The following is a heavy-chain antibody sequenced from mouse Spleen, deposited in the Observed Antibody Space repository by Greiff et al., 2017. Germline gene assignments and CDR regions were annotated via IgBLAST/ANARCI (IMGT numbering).Heavy chain of an antibody. CDR1: GYTFTSYW. V-gene: IGHV1-50*01. CDR2: IDPSDSYT. Sequence: VQLQQPGAELVKPGASVKLSCKASGYTFTSYWMQWVKQRPGQGLEWIGEIDPSDSYTNYNQKFKGKATLTVDTSSSTAYMQLSSLTSEDSAVYYCARGDGYPDYWGQGTTLTVSS. CDR3: ARGDGYPDY. D-gene: IGHD2-3*01. J-gene: IGHJ2*01.